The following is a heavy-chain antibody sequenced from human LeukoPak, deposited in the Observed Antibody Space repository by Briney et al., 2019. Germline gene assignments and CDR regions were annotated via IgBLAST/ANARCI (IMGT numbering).Heavy chain of an antibody. CDR1: GGSISSYY. CDR2: IYTSGST. CDR3: ARLTIFGYYLDY. Sequence: SETLSLTCTVSGGSISSYYWGWLRQPAGKGREWVGRIYTSGSTNYNPSLKSRVTMSVDTSKNQFSLKLSSVTAADTAVYYCARLTIFGYYLDYWGQGTLLTVSS. D-gene: IGHD3-3*01. V-gene: IGHV4-4*07. J-gene: IGHJ4*02.